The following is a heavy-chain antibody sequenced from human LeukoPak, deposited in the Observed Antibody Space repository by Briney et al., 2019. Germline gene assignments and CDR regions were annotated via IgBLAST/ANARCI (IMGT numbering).Heavy chain of an antibody. D-gene: IGHD3-22*01. J-gene: IGHJ6*03. CDR1: GFTFSGSL. V-gene: IGHV3-73*01. CDR3: TSRDNYDSSYYMDV. CDR2: VRSKANSYAT. Sequence: GGSLRLSCAASGFTFSGSLMRWVRQASGKGLEWVGLVRSKANSYATSYSASVKGRFTISRDDSKNTAYLQMNSLNTEDTAIYYCTSRDNYDSSYYMDVWGKGTTVTVSS.